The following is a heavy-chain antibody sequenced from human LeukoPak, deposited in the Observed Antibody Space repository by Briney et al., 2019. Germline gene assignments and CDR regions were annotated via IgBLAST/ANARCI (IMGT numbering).Heavy chain of an antibody. CDR3: AREDSSGWSTWFDP. Sequence: PSETLSLTCAVYGGSFSGYYWSWIRQPPGKGLEWIGEIIHSGRTNYNPSLKSRVTISADTSKNQFSLKLRSVTAADTAVYYCAREDSSGWSTWFDPWGQGTLVTVSS. V-gene: IGHV4-34*12. CDR2: IIHSGRT. CDR1: GGSFSGYY. D-gene: IGHD6-19*01. J-gene: IGHJ5*02.